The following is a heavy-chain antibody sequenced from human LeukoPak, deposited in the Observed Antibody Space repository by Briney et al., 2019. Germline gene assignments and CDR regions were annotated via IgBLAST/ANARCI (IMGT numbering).Heavy chain of an antibody. V-gene: IGHV3-30-3*01. D-gene: IGHD4-17*01. CDR3: AREARNTVFDY. J-gene: IGHJ4*02. CDR2: ISYDGSNK. Sequence: GGSPRLSCAASGFTFSSYAMHWVRQAPGKGLEWVAVISYDGSNKYYADSVKGRFTISRDNSKNTLYLQMNSLRAEDTAVYYCAREARNTVFDYWGQGTLVTVSS. CDR1: GFTFSSYA.